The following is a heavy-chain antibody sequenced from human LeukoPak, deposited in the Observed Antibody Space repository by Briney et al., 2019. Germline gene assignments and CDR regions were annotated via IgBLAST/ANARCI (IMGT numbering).Heavy chain of an antibody. CDR3: ARGDIVVVPAARWYHFDY. CDR2: IYYSGST. Sequence: SETLSLTCTVSGGSISSYYWSWIRQPPGKGLEWIGYIYYSGSTNYNPSLKSRVTISVDTSKNQFSLKLSSVTAADTAVYYCARGDIVVVPAARWYHFDYWGQGTLVTVSS. V-gene: IGHV4-59*01. D-gene: IGHD2-2*01. CDR1: GGSISSYY. J-gene: IGHJ4*02.